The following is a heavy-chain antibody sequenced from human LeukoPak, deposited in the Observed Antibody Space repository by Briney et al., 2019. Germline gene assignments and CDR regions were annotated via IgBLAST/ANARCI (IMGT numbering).Heavy chain of an antibody. Sequence: GGPLRLPCAASGFTFSSYGMHGVRQAPGRGLEWVAFIRYDGSNKYYADSVKGRFTISRDNSKNTLYLQMNSLRAEDAAAYYCAKPTSGYSSSWNAFDIWGQGTMVTVSS. V-gene: IGHV3-30*02. J-gene: IGHJ3*02. CDR3: AKPTSGYSSSWNAFDI. D-gene: IGHD6-13*01. CDR1: GFTFSSYG. CDR2: IRYDGSNK.